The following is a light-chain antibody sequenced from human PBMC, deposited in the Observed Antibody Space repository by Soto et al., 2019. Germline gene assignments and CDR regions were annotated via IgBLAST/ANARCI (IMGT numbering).Light chain of an antibody. Sequence: DIQMTQSPSSPSASVGDRVTITCRASQKISSHLNWYQHKPGKAPKLLIYAASTLQSGVPSRFSGSGSGTDFTLTISSLEPEDFAVYYCQQRSNWPLTFGGGTKVEIK. CDR2: AAS. CDR1: QKISSH. J-gene: IGKJ4*01. CDR3: QQRSNWPLT. V-gene: IGKV1-39*01.